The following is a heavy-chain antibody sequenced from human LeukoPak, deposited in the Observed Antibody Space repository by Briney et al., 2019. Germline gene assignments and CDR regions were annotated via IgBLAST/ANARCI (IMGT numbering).Heavy chain of an antibody. V-gene: IGHV3-72*01. CDR3: ASIRGTFGY. Sequence: GGSLRLSCTASGFTFSDHFLDWVRQAPGKGLEWVGRTRNKANSYITEYAASVKGRFTISRDDSKNSLYLQMSSLKTDDTAMYYCASIRGTFGYWGQGTLVTVSS. D-gene: IGHD1-26*01. CDR1: GFTFSDHF. CDR2: TRNKANSYIT. J-gene: IGHJ4*02.